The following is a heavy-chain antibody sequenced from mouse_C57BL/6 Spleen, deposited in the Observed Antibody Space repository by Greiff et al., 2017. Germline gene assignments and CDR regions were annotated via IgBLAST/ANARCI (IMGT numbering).Heavy chain of an antibody. CDR1: GYTFTSYW. V-gene: IGHV1-64*01. Sequence: QVQLQQPGAELVKPGASVKLSCKASGYTFTSYWMHWVKQRPGQGLEWIGMIHPNSGSTNYNEKFKSKATLTVDKSSITAYMQLSSLTSEDSAVYYCARGAQATWFAYWGQGTLVTVSA. CDR2: IHPNSGST. CDR3: ARGAQATWFAY. D-gene: IGHD3-2*02. J-gene: IGHJ3*01.